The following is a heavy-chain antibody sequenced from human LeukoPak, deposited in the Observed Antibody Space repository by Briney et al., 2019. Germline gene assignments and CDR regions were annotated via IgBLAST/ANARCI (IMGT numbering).Heavy chain of an antibody. CDR2: ISYSGKS. D-gene: IGHD1-1*01. J-gene: IGHJ4*02. CDR1: GGSMNDYY. CDR3: VRVGRSLHWNPDF. Sequence: PSETLSLTCAVSGGSMNDYYWGCIRQPPGKGLEWIGYISYSGKSNSNPSLKSRVTMSVDMSENQFSLKLASVTAADTAVYYCVRVGRSLHWNPDFWGLGTLVTVSS. V-gene: IGHV4-59*01.